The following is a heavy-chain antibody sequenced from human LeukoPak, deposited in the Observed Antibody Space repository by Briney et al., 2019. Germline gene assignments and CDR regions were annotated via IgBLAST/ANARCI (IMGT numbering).Heavy chain of an antibody. CDR2: IIPIFGTA. D-gene: IGHD2-15*01. Sequence: ASVTVSCKASGGTFSSYAISWVRQAPGQGLEWMGGIIPIFGTANYAQKFQGRVTITTDESTSTAYMELSSLRSEDTAVYYCASVGYCSGGRCYPPDMYFDYWGQGTLVTVSS. J-gene: IGHJ4*02. V-gene: IGHV1-69*05. CDR1: GGTFSSYA. CDR3: ASVGYCSGGRCYPPDMYFDY.